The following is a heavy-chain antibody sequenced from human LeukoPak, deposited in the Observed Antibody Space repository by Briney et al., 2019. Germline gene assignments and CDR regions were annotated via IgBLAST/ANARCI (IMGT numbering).Heavy chain of an antibody. CDR1: GFTVSSNY. CDR3: AREIAARLDY. J-gene: IGHJ4*02. D-gene: IGHD6-6*01. CDR2: IYSGGST. V-gene: IGHV3-66*02. Sequence: PGGSLSLSCAASGFTVSSNYMSWVRQAPGKGLEWVSVIYSGGSTYYADSVKGRFTISRDNSKNTLYLQMNSLRAEDTAVYYCAREIAARLDYWGQGTLVTVSS.